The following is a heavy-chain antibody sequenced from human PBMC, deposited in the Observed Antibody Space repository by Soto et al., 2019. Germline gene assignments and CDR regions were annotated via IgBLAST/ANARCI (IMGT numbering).Heavy chain of an antibody. CDR1: GGSISSGDYY. Sequence: QVQLQESCRGLVKTSQTLSLTCTVSGGSISSGDYYWSWIRQPPGKGLEWIGYIYYSGSTYYNPSLKSRVTISVDTSKNQFSLKLSSVTAADTAVYYCATETAVAGTVGDWGQGTLVTVSS. V-gene: IGHV4-30-4*01. D-gene: IGHD6-19*01. CDR2: IYYSGST. J-gene: IGHJ4*02. CDR3: ATETAVAGTVGD.